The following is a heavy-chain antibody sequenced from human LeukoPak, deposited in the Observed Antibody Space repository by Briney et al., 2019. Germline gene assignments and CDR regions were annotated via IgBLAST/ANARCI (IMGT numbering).Heavy chain of an antibody. CDR1: GFTFDDYA. D-gene: IGHD3-10*01. Sequence: PGRSLRLSCAASGFTFDDYAMHWVRQVPGKGLEWVSDISWNSGSIGYADSVKGRFTISRDNAKNSLYLQMNGLRAEDTALYYCAKDQDYGSGMMDVWGQGTTVIVSS. CDR3: AKDQDYGSGMMDV. CDR2: ISWNSGSI. V-gene: IGHV3-9*01. J-gene: IGHJ6*02.